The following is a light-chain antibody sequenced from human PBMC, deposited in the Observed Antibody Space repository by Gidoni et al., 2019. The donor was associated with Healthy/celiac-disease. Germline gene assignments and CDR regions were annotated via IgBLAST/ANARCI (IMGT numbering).Light chain of an antibody. V-gene: IGKV1-5*03. CDR2: KAS. Sequence: DIQITQSPSTLSAYVGDRVTVTCRASQSISSWLAWYQQKPGQAPKLLIYKASSLASGVPSRFSGSGSGTEFTLTISSLQPDDFATYYCQQYNSYSRTFGQGTKLEIK. CDR3: QQYNSYSRT. J-gene: IGKJ2*01. CDR1: QSISSW.